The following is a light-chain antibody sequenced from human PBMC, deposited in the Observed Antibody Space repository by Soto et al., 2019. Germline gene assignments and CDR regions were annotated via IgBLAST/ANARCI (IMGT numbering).Light chain of an antibody. V-gene: IGKV1-5*01. CDR3: QHYDSYPWT. CDR2: DAS. Sequence: DIQMAQSPSTLCASVGDRVTITCRASQSISSWLAWYRQKPGKAPKLLIYDASSLESGVPSRFSGSGSGTEFTLAISSLQPDDFATYYCQHYDSYPWTFGQGTKVDIK. J-gene: IGKJ1*01. CDR1: QSISSW.